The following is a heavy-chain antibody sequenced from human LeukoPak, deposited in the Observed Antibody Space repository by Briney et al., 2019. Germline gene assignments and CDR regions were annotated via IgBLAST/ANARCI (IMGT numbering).Heavy chain of an antibody. CDR1: GFTFSNYA. CDR3: AKARDYGDYWTFGY. Sequence: GGSLRLSCAASGFTFSNYAMSWVRQAPGKGLEWVSGISGSGGGKYYADSVKARFSISRDNSKNTLYLQMNTLRAEDTAVYYCAKARDYGDYWTFGYWGQGTPVTVSS. CDR2: ISGSGGGK. J-gene: IGHJ4*02. D-gene: IGHD4-17*01. V-gene: IGHV3-23*01.